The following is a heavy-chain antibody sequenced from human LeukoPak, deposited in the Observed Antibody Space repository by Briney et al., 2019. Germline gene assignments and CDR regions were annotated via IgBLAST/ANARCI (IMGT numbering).Heavy chain of an antibody. CDR3: AKGVSSPLYYFDY. D-gene: IGHD6-13*01. V-gene: IGHV3-74*01. CDR1: GLTFSSHW. J-gene: IGHJ4*02. Sequence: PGGSLRLSCAASGLTFSSHWMHWVRQAPGKGLVWVSRITNDGSSTTYADSVKGRFTISRDNAKNMLYLQVNSLRAEDTAVYFCAKGVSSPLYYFDYWGQGALVTVSS. CDR2: ITNDGSST.